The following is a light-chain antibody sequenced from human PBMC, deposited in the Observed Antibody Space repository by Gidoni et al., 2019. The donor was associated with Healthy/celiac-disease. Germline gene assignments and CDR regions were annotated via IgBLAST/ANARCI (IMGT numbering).Light chain of an antibody. CDR1: QSVSSSY. CDR3: QQYGSSPPIT. CDR2: GAS. J-gene: IGKJ5*01. V-gene: IGKV3-20*01. Sequence: ELVLTQSPGTLPLSPGERATLSCRASQSVSSSYLAWYQQKPGQAPRLLIYGASSRATGIPDRFSGSGSGTDFTLTISRLEPEDFAVYYCQQYGSSPPITFXQXTRLEIK.